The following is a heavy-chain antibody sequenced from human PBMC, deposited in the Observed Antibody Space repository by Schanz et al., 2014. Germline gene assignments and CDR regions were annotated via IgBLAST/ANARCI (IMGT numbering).Heavy chain of an antibody. J-gene: IGHJ6*02. CDR1: GFTFNSYA. CDR3: ARDFDDRRGYGSGYCLGDCMDV. Sequence: EVQLLESGGGLVQPGESLRVSCAASGFTFNSYAMSWVRQAPGRGLEWVSGISGSGGTTHYADSVEGRFTISRVNSKNTLYLRMKGLRAEDTAVYYCARDFDDRRGYGSGYCLGDCMDVWGQGTTVTVSS. CDR2: ISGSGGTT. V-gene: IGHV3-23*01. D-gene: IGHD3-10*01.